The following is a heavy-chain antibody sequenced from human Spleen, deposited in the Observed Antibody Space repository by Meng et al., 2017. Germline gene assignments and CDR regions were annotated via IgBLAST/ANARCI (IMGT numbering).Heavy chain of an antibody. CDR3: ARDCCSEIGPIDH. Sequence: GESLKISCRTSGFTFTNYGMGWVRQAPGKGLEWVATISNNGDTHYVDSMTGRFNISRDDSRNTLYLHVSSLRAEDTAMYYCARDCCSEIGPIDHWGQGALVTVSS. D-gene: IGHD2-15*01. CDR1: GFTFTNYG. J-gene: IGHJ4*02. V-gene: IGHV3-23*01. CDR2: ISNNGDT.